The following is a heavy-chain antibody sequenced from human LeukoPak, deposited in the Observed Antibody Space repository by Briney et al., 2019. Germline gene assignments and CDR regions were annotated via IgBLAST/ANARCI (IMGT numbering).Heavy chain of an antibody. Sequence: PGGSLRLSCAASGFTLSSYAMSWVRQAPGKGLEWVSAISDTGNTYHADSVKGRFTISRDSSKNTLFLQMNRLRAEDTAVYYCAKSAVVVAAIQPLCFDYWGQGTLVTVSS. CDR2: ISDTGNT. J-gene: IGHJ4*02. V-gene: IGHV3-23*01. D-gene: IGHD2-15*01. CDR3: AKSAVVVAAIQPLCFDY. CDR1: GFTLSSYA.